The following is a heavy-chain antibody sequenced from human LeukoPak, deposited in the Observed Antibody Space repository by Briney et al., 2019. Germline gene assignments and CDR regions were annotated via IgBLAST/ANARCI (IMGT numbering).Heavy chain of an antibody. CDR1: GFTFSSYE. CDR3: ASPYNSRWYELCY. D-gene: IGHD6-13*01. CDR2: ISSGGSSI. J-gene: IGHJ4*02. Sequence: GGSLRLSCAASGFTFSSYEMNWVRQAPGKGLEWVSYISSGGSSIFYADSVKGRFSISRDNAKNSLYLQMNSLRAEDTAVYYCASPYNSRWYELCYWGQGTLVTVSS. V-gene: IGHV3-48*03.